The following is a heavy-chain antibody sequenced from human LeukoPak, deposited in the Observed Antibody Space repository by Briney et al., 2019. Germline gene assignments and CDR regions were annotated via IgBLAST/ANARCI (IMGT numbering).Heavy chain of an antibody. CDR3: AKTRGSYYGEPLDY. CDR1: GYTFTGYY. Sequence: ASVKVSCKASGYTFTGYYMHWVRQAPGQGLEWMGWINPNSGGTNYAQKFQGRVTMTRDTSISTAYMELSRLRSDDTAVYYCAKTRGSYYGEPLDYWGQGTLVTVSS. D-gene: IGHD1-26*01. V-gene: IGHV1-2*02. J-gene: IGHJ4*02. CDR2: INPNSGGT.